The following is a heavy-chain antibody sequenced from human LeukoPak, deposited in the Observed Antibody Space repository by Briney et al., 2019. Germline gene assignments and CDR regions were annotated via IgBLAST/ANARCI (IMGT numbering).Heavy chain of an antibody. CDR3: ARGCSSTSCYNYYGMDV. CDR2: IWYDGSNK. V-gene: IGHV3-33*01. J-gene: IGHJ6*02. D-gene: IGHD2-2*02. CDR1: GFTFSSYG. Sequence: GGSLRLSCAASGFTFSSYGMHWVRQAPGKGLEWVAVIWYDGSNKYYADSVKGRFTISRDNSKNTLYLQMNSLRAEDTAVYYCARGCSSTSCYNYYGMDVWGLGTTVTVSS.